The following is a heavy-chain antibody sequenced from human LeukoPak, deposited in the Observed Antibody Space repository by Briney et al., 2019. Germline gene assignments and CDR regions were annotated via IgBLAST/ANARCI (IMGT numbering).Heavy chain of an antibody. CDR3: ARNCSSSRCQDVFDI. CDR2: IYNSGST. CDR1: GYSVDSTYY. J-gene: IGHJ3*02. Sequence: SETLSLTCGVSGYSVDSTYYWGWIRQPPGKGLEWIGSIYNSGSTHYNPSLKSRVTISVDTSKNHFSLQLSSVTAADTAVYFCARNCSSSRCQDVFDIWGQGTTVTVSS. V-gene: IGHV4-38-2*01. D-gene: IGHD2-2*01.